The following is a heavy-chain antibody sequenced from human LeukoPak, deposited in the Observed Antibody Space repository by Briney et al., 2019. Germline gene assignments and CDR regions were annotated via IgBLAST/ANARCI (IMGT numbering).Heavy chain of an antibody. CDR1: GFSFSTYW. CDR3: ARVTYYDFWSGYYHY. V-gene: IGHV3-7*01. J-gene: IGHJ4*02. CDR2: IKQDGSEK. Sequence: GGSLRLSCATSGFSFSTYWMSWVRQAPGKGLEWVANIKQDGSEKYYVDSVKGRFTISRDNAKNSLYLQMNSLRAEDTAVYYCARVTYYDFWSGYYHYWGEGTLVTVSS. D-gene: IGHD3-3*01.